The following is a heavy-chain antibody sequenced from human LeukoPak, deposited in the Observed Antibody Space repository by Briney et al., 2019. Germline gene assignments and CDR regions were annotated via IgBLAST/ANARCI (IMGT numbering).Heavy chain of an antibody. D-gene: IGHD4-23*01. CDR3: ATSPQYGGY. CDR2: ISYSAST. J-gene: IGHJ4*02. CDR1: GGSISSSSYY. Sequence: PSETLSLTCTVSGGSISSSSYYWGWIRQSPGKGLEWIGSISYSASTYYNPSLKSRVTLSVDTSKNQFSLKLSSVTAADTAVYYCATSPQYGGYLGQGTLVTVSS. V-gene: IGHV4-39*01.